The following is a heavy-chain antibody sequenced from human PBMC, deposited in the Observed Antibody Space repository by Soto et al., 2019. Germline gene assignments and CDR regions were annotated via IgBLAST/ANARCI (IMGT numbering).Heavy chain of an antibody. D-gene: IGHD1-26*01. CDR2: ISGSGGST. Sequence: AGSMKLSCAASGFTFSSYAMSWVCQAPGKGLEWVSAISGSGGSTYYADSVKGRFTISRDNSKNTLYLQMNSLRAEDTAVYYCAKSSVGATFLFDYWGQGTLVTVSS. J-gene: IGHJ4*02. V-gene: IGHV3-23*01. CDR3: AKSSVGATFLFDY. CDR1: GFTFSSYA.